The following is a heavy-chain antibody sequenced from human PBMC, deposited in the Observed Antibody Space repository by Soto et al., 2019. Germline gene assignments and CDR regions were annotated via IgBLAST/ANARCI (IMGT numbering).Heavy chain of an antibody. D-gene: IGHD1-7*01. V-gene: IGHV2-5*02. J-gene: IGHJ4*02. Sequence: QITLKESGPTLVKPTQTLTLTCTFSGFSLSTSGVGVGWIRQPPGKALEWLALIYWDDDKRYSPSLKSRLTIAKDTSKNQVVLTMTNMDPVDTATYYCAHRIDYLNYAYLGYFDYWGQGTLVTVSS. CDR3: AHRIDYLNYAYLGYFDY. CDR2: IYWDDDK. CDR1: GFSLSTSGVG.